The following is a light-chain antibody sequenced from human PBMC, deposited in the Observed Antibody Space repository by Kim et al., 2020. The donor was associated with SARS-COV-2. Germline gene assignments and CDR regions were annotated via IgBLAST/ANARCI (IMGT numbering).Light chain of an antibody. CDR1: SIGSKS. CDR3: QVWDSSSDHRVV. V-gene: IGLV3-21*04. Sequence: PGKTASVSCGGTSIGSKSVHWYQQKSGQAPVLVIYYDTDRPSGIPERFSGSSSGNTATLTISRVEAGDEADYYCQVWDSSSDHRVVFGGGTKVTVL. J-gene: IGLJ2*01. CDR2: YDT.